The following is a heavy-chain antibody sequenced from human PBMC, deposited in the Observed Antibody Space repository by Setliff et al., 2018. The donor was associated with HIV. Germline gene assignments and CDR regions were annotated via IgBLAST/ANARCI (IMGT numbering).Heavy chain of an antibody. Sequence: KTSETLSLTCDVSGFSISSRYYWGWIRQSPGKGLEWIGNIYHTGSSYYNPSLNDRATISLDTSKNQFSLKLSPVTAADTAVYYCARDVPWGDYYYYMDVWGKGTTVTVSS. CDR3: ARDVPWGDYYYYMDV. V-gene: IGHV4-38-2*02. D-gene: IGHD3-16*01. J-gene: IGHJ6*03. CDR1: GFSISSRYY. CDR2: IYHTGSS.